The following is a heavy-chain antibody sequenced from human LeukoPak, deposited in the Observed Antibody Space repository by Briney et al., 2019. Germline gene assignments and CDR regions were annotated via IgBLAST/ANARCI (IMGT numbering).Heavy chain of an antibody. D-gene: IGHD5-24*01. CDR3: AREMATTDYYYYYYMDV. J-gene: IGHJ6*03. Sequence: ASVKVSCKASGYTFTSYYMHWVRQAPGQGLEWMGIINPSGGSTSYEQKFQGRVTMTRDMSTSTVYMELSSLRSEDTAVYYCAREMATTDYYYYYYMDVWGKGTTVTVSS. V-gene: IGHV1-46*01. CDR2: INPSGGST. CDR1: GYTFTSYY.